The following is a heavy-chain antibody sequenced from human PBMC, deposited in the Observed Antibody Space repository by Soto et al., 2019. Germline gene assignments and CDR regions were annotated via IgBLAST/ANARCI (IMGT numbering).Heavy chain of an antibody. CDR1: GYTFTASY. Sequence: QVQLVQSGAEVKKPGASVKVSCKASGYTFTASYMHWVRQAPGQGLEWMGIIDPSGGSTSYSQKFQGRVAMTRDTSTSTVYMTLNSVRSEETAVFYCASDSGHYYRSDAFDKWGQGTMVTVSS. CDR2: IDPSGGST. CDR3: ASDSGHYYRSDAFDK. D-gene: IGHD1-26*01. V-gene: IGHV1-46*01. J-gene: IGHJ3*02.